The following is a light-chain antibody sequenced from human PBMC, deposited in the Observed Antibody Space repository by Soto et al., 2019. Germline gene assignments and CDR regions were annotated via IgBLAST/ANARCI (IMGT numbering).Light chain of an antibody. J-gene: IGKJ4*01. CDR2: KAS. CDR3: QQVNVYPST. V-gene: IGKV1-5*03. Sequence: DIQMTQSPSTLSASVGDRVTMTCRASQSISTSLAWYQHKPGKAPKLLIYKASTLKSWVPSRFSGSGSGTEFTLTISSLQPEDFATYYCQQVNVYPSTFGGGTKV. CDR1: QSISTS.